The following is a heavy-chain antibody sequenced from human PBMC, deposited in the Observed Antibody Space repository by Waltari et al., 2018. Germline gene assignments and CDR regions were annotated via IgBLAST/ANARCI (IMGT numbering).Heavy chain of an antibody. J-gene: IGHJ4*02. V-gene: IGHV3-48*03. Sequence: EVHLEESGGGLIQPGGSMRLPCAASGSTFSPYQMHLVRQVPGKGLEGVSYISSNVDLTYYAGSVKGRFFVSRDNAKNSLYLQMNSLRVEDTAIYYCARETENCGGDCYDYWGQGTLVTVSS. CDR1: GSTFSPYQ. CDR2: ISSNVDLT. CDR3: ARETENCGGDCYDY. D-gene: IGHD2-21*02.